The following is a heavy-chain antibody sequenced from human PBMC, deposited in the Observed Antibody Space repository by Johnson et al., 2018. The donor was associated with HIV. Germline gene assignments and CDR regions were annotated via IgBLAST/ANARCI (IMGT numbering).Heavy chain of an antibody. CDR2: IKQDGSEK. Sequence: VQLVESGGGLVQPGGSLRLSCAASGFTFSCYDMHWVRQATGKGLESVANIKQDGSEKYYVDSVKGRFTISRDNPKNSLYLQMNSLKTEDTAVYYCARDRGLWFGEFGAFDIWGQGTMVTVSS. J-gene: IGHJ3*02. CDR3: ARDRGLWFGEFGAFDI. CDR1: GFTFSCYD. D-gene: IGHD3-10*01. V-gene: IGHV3-7*05.